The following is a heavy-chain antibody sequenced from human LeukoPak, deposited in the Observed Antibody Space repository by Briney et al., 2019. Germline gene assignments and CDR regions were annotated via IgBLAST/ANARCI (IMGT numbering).Heavy chain of an antibody. CDR1: GGSISSYY. CDR2: IYYSGST. Sequence: SETLSLTCTVSGGSISSYYWSWIRQPPGKGLEWIGYIYYSGSTNYNPSLKSRVTISVDTSKNQFSLKLSSVTAADTAVYYCARGSGVDYWGQGTLVTVSS. J-gene: IGHJ4*02. V-gene: IGHV4-59*01. CDR3: ARGSGVDY. D-gene: IGHD7-27*01.